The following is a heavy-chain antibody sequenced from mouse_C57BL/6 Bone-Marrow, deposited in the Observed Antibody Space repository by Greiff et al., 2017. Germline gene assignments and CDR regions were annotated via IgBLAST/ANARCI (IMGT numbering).Heavy chain of an antibody. J-gene: IGHJ2*01. D-gene: IGHD4-1*01. V-gene: IGHV1-58*01. Sequence: VQLQQSGAELVRPGSSVKMSCKTSGYTFTSYGINWVKPRPGQGLEWIGYLYIGNGYTEYNEKFKGKATLTSNTSSSTTYVQLSSLTPEDSAIYFCARRVSPTLGYFDYWGQGTTLTVSS. CDR1: GYTFTSYG. CDR3: ARRVSPTLGYFDY. CDR2: LYIGNGYT.